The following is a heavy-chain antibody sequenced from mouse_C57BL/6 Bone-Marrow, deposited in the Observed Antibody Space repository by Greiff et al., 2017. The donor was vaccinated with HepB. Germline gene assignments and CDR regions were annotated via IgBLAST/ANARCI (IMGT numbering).Heavy chain of an antibody. CDR3: TYYPRFAY. V-gene: IGHV1-69*01. CDR2: IDPSDSYT. Sequence: VKLQQPGAELVMPGASVKLSCKASGYTFTSYWMHWVKQRPGQGLEWIGEIDPSDSYTNYNQKFKGKSTLTVDKSSSTAYMQLSSLTSEDTAVYYCTYYPRFAYWGQGTLVTVSA. CDR1: GYTFTSYW. D-gene: IGHD1-1*01. J-gene: IGHJ3*01.